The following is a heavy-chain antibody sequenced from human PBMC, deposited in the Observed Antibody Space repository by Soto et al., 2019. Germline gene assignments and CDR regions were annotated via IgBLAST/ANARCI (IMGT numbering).Heavy chain of an antibody. CDR2: SSAYNGNT. J-gene: IGHJ5*02. Sequence: ASVKVSFKASGYTFTSYGISWVRQAPGQGLEWMGWSSAYNGNTNYAQKLQGRVTMTTDTSTNTAYMELRSLRSDDTAVYYCARGWDIAAAGNWFDPWCQGTLVTV. D-gene: IGHD6-13*01. CDR1: GYTFTSYG. CDR3: ARGWDIAAAGNWFDP. V-gene: IGHV1-18*04.